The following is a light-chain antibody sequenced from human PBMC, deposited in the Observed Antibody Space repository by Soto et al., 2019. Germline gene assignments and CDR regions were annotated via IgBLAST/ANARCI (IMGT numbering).Light chain of an antibody. CDR1: QSIAWNT. V-gene: IGKV3-20*01. Sequence: IVLTQSPGTPSLSPGERVSLSCRASQSIAWNTLAWFQQKPGQAPRLLIYQTSARAAGIPDRFSGSGSGTDFTLAISRLEPEDFAVFYCHHYGSTPYIFGQGTKL. CDR3: HHYGSTPYI. J-gene: IGKJ2*01. CDR2: QTS.